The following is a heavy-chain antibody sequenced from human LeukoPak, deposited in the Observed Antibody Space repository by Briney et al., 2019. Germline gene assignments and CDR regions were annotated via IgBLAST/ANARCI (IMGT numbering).Heavy chain of an antibody. V-gene: IGHV3-23*01. CDR3: AKDGYCSGGSCYYYHFDY. CDR2: ISGSGGST. CDR1: GFTFGNYA. D-gene: IGHD2-15*01. J-gene: IGHJ4*02. Sequence: GGSLRLSCAASGFTFGNYAMTWVRQAPGKGLEWVSAISGSGGSTYYADSVKGRFTISRDNSKNTLYLQMNSLRAEDTAVYYCAKDGYCSGGSCYYYHFDYWGQGTLVTVSS.